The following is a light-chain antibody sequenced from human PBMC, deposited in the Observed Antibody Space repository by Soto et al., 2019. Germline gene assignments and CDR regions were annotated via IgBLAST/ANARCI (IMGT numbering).Light chain of an antibody. CDR3: QQYGSSPLT. CDR2: GAS. J-gene: IGKJ4*01. Sequence: EIVMTQPPVTLSVSPGDKATLSGRASQSVGYHLAWYQQKPGQAPRLLIYGASSRATGIPDRFSGSGSGTDFTLTISRLEPEDFAVYYCQQYGSSPLTFGGGTKVDIK. CDR1: QSVGYH. V-gene: IGKV3-20*01.